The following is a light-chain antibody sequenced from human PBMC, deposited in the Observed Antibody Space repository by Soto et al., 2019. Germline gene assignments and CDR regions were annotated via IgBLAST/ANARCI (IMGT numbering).Light chain of an antibody. V-gene: IGLV2-14*01. CDR1: SSDVGGYNY. Sequence: QSVLTQPASVSASPGQSIAISCTGTSSDVGGYNYVSWYQQHPGKAPKLMIYDVSNRPSGVSNRFSGSKPGNTASLTISGLQAEDEADYYCSSYTSSTTYVFGTGTKVTVL. CDR3: SSYTSSTTYV. J-gene: IGLJ1*01. CDR2: DVS.